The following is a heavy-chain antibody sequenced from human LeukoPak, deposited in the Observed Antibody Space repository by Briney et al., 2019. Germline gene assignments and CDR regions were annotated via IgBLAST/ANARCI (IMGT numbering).Heavy chain of an antibody. V-gene: IGHV3-7*01. CDR1: GFTFSSYW. CDR2: IKQDGSEK. CDR3: ARDQYYYGSGNTLDI. J-gene: IGHJ3*02. D-gene: IGHD3-10*01. Sequence: PGGSLRLSCAASGFTFSSYWMSWVRQAPGKGLEWVANIKQDGSEKYYVDSVKGRFTISRDNAKNSLYLQMYSLRAEDTAVYYCARDQYYYGSGNTLDIWGQGTMVTVSS.